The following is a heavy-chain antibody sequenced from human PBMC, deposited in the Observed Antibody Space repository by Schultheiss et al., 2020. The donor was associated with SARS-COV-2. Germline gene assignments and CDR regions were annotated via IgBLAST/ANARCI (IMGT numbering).Heavy chain of an antibody. Sequence: GGSLRLSCAASGFTFSSYGMHWVRQAPGKGLEWVSAISGSGGSTYYADSVKGRFTISRDNSQNTLYLQMNSLTAEDTAVYYCTKRNWLDFWGQGTLVTVSS. D-gene: IGHD1-1*01. CDR1: GFTFSSYG. CDR3: TKRNWLDF. V-gene: IGHV3-23*01. CDR2: ISGSGGST. J-gene: IGHJ4*02.